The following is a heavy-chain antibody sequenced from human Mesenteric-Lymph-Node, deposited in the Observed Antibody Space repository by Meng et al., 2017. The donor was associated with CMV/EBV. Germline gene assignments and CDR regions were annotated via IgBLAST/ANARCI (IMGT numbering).Heavy chain of an antibody. J-gene: IGHJ4*02. CDR2: INSDGSST. CDR3: GVWLLTTVRAPYFDY. V-gene: IGHV3-74*01. Sequence: GESLKISCAASGFPFGSYWMTWVRQAPGKGLVWVSRINSDGSSTSYADSVKGRFTISRDNAKNTLYLQMNSLRVEDTAVYYCGVWLLTTVRAPYFDYWGQGTLVTVSS. D-gene: IGHD4-11*01. CDR1: GFPFGSYW.